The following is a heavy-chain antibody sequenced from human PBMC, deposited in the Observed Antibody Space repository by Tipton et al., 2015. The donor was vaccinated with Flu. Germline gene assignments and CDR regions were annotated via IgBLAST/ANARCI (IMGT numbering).Heavy chain of an antibody. D-gene: IGHD2-2*02. Sequence: QSGAEVKKPGASVKVSCKASGYTFTSYYMHWVRQAPGQGLEWMGIINPSGGSTSYAQKLQGRVTMTRDTSTSTVYMELSSLRSEDTAVYYCAREPQTDCSSTSCYTYNYYYYMDVWGKGTTVTVSS. CDR1: GYTFTSYY. V-gene: IGHV1-46*04. J-gene: IGHJ6*03. CDR2: INPSGGST. CDR3: AREPQTDCSSTSCYTYNYYYYMDV.